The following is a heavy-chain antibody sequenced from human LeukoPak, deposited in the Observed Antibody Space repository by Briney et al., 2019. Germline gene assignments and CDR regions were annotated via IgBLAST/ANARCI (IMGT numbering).Heavy chain of an antibody. CDR1: GGSFSGYY. J-gene: IGHJ3*02. D-gene: IGHD4-17*01. Sequence: PSETLSLTCAVYGGSFSGYYWSWIRQPPGKGLEWIGEINHSGSTNYNPSLKSRVTISVDTSKKQFSLKLSSVTAADTAVYYCAIRRPYGDYLINDAFDIWGQGTMVTVSS. V-gene: IGHV4-34*01. CDR2: INHSGST. CDR3: AIRRPYGDYLINDAFDI.